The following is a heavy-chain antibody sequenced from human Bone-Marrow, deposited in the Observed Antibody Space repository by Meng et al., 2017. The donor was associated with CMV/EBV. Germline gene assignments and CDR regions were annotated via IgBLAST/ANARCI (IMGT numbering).Heavy chain of an antibody. Sequence: GSLRLSCTVSGGSISSYYWSWIRQPPGKGLEWIGYIYYSGSTNYNPSLKSRVTISVDTSKNQFSLKLSSVTAADTAVYYCARDSPRSGWYYYYYGMDVWGQGTTVTVSS. V-gene: IGHV4-59*01. CDR2: IYYSGST. CDR3: ARDSPRSGWYYYYYGMDV. D-gene: IGHD6-19*01. J-gene: IGHJ6*02. CDR1: GGSISSYY.